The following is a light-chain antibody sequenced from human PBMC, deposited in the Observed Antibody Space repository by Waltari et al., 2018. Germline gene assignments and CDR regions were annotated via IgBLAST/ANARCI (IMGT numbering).Light chain of an antibody. J-gene: IGKJ1*01. CDR1: QSVRNN. CDR3: QQYNNWPPWT. CDR2: GAS. V-gene: IGKV3-15*01. Sequence: EIVMTQSPATLDVSPGERATLSCRASQSVRNNLVWYQQKPGQAPRLLIYGASTRVTGIPARFSGSGSGTEFTLTISSLQSEDFAVYYCQQYNNWPPWTFGQGTKVEIK.